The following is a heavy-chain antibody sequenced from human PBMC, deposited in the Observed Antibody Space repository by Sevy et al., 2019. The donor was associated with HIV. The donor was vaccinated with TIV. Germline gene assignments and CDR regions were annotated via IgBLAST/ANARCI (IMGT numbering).Heavy chain of an antibody. Sequence: VKVSCKASGDTFNNYAITWVRQAPRQGLECRGRIIPILGMTNYAQRFQGRVTISADKSTSTAYMELRSLRSEDTAVYYWSTDKADNRLPTSDYWGQGTLVTVSS. CDR2: IIPILGMT. V-gene: IGHV1-69*10. CDR1: GDTFNNYA. CDR3: STDKADNRLPTSDY. D-gene: IGHD4-17*01. J-gene: IGHJ4*02.